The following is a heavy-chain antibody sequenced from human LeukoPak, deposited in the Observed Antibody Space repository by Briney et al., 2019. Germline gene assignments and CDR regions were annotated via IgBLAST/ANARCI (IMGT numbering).Heavy chain of an antibody. J-gene: IGHJ4*02. CDR1: GFTFSTYA. V-gene: IGHV3-23*01. CDR2: MSGRGNNT. Sequence: PGGSLRLSCAASGFTFSTYAMSWVRQAPGKGLEWVSSMSGRGNNTYYADSVKGRFTISRDNSKNTLHLQMNSLRAEDTAIYYCARAYSSSWYDYWGQGTLVTVSS. D-gene: IGHD6-13*01. CDR3: ARAYSSSWYDY.